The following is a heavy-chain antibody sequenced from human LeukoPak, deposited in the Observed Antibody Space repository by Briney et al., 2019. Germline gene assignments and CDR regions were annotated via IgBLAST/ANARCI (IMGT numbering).Heavy chain of an antibody. CDR1: GFTFSTYS. J-gene: IGHJ3*02. Sequence: QAGGSLRLSCAASGFTFSTYSMNWVRQAPGKGLEWVSYISSSSSTIYYADSVKGRFTISRDNAKNSLYLQMNSLRAEDTAVYYCARLDDRRPWAFDIWGQGTMVTVSS. D-gene: IGHD1-1*01. V-gene: IGHV3-48*01. CDR2: ISSSSSTI. CDR3: ARLDDRRPWAFDI.